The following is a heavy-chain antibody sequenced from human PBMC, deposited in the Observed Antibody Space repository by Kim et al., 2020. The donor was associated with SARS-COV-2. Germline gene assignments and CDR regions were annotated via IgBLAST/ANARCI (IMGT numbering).Heavy chain of an antibody. Sequence: YNPSLKSRVTISVDTSKNQFSLKLSSVTAADTAVYYCASLGGYYDSSGTYWGQGTLVTVSS. D-gene: IGHD3-22*01. V-gene: IGHV4-39*01. J-gene: IGHJ4*02. CDR3: ASLGGYYDSSGTY.